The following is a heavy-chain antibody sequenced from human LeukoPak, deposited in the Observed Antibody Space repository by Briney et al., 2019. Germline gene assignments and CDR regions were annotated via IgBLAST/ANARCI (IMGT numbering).Heavy chain of an antibody. CDR1: GFTFSSYA. D-gene: IGHD3-22*01. Sequence: GGSLRLSCAASGFTFSSYAMSWVRQAPGKGLEWVSAISGSGGSTYYADSVKGRFTISRDNSKNTLYLQMNSLRAEDTAVYYCARVVVQLYYFDYWGQGTLVTVSS. J-gene: IGHJ4*02. CDR3: ARVVVQLYYFDY. V-gene: IGHV3-23*01. CDR2: ISGSGGST.